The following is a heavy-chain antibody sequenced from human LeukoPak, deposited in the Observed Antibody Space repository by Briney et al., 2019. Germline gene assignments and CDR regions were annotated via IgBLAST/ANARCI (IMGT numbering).Heavy chain of an antibody. CDR1: GNSFTGYY. V-gene: IGHV1-2*02. J-gene: IGHJ6*03. CDR3: ARAVGSGWNYYYYMDV. D-gene: IGHD6-19*01. Sequence: ASVKVSCKASGNSFTGYYMHWVRQAPGQGLEWMGWINPNSGGTNYAQKFQGRVTMTRDTSISTAYMELSRLRSDDTAVYYCARAVGSGWNYYYYMDVWGKGTTVTVSS. CDR2: INPNSGGT.